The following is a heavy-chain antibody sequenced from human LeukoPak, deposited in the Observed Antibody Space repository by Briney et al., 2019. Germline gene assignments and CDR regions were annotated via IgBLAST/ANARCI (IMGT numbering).Heavy chain of an antibody. V-gene: IGHV1-2*02. D-gene: IGHD6-19*01. CDR1: GYTFTGYY. Sequence: ASVKVSCKASGYTFTGYYMHWVRQAPGQGLEWMGWINPNSGGTNYAQEFQGRVTMTRDTSISTAYMELSRLRSDDTAVYYCARDYPEPLGIAVAGRMGYWGQGTLVTVSS. CDR2: INPNSGGT. CDR3: ARDYPEPLGIAVAGRMGY. J-gene: IGHJ4*02.